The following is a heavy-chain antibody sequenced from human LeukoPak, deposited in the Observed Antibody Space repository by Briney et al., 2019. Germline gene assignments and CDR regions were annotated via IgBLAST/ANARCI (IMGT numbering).Heavy chain of an antibody. CDR2: IKSKTDGGTT. D-gene: IGHD3-22*01. CDR3: ARDPLDSSGYWNMEGTFDY. Sequence: GGSLRLSCAASGFTFSNAWMSWVRQAPGKGLEWVGRIKSKTDGGTTDYAAPVKGRFTISRDDSKNTLYLQMNSLRAEDTAVYYCARDPLDSSGYWNMEGTFDYWGQGTLVTVSS. V-gene: IGHV3-15*01. J-gene: IGHJ4*02. CDR1: GFTFSNAW.